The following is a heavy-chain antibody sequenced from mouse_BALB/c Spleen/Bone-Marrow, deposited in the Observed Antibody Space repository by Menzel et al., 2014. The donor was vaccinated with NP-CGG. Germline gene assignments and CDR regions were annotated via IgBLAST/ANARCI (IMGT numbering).Heavy chain of an antibody. Sequence: CKASGYSFTGYYMHWVKQSHGKSLEWIGRVNPNNGGTSYNQEFKGKAILTVDKSSSTAYMELRSLTSEDSAVYYCAIGNYFDYWGQGTTLTVSS. CDR2: VNPNNGGT. J-gene: IGHJ2*01. V-gene: IGHV1-26*01. CDR3: AIGNYFDY. D-gene: IGHD1-1*02. CDR1: GYSFTGYY.